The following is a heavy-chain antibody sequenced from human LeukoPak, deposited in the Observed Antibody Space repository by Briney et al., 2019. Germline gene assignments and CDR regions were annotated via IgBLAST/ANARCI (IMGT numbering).Heavy chain of an antibody. CDR1: GFTFSSYA. J-gene: IGHJ4*02. Sequence: GGSLRLSCAASGFTFSSYAMHWVRQAPGKGLEWVAVISYDGSNKYYADSVKGRFTISRDNSKNTPYLQMNSLRAEDTAVYYCARERTNEAYYFDYWGQGTLVTVSS. V-gene: IGHV3-30-3*01. CDR2: ISYDGSNK. CDR3: ARERTNEAYYFDY. D-gene: IGHD1-1*01.